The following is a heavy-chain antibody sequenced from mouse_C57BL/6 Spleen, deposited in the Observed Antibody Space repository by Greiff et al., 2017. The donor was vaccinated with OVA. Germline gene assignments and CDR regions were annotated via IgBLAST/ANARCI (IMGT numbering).Heavy chain of an antibody. Sequence: EVHLVESGEGLVKPGGSLKLSCAASGFTFSSYAMSWVRQTPEKRLEWVAYISSGGDYLSYADTVKGRFTISRDNARNTLYLQMRSLKSEDTARYYCTREPYGRSYVGFAYWGQGTLVTVSA. J-gene: IGHJ3*01. CDR3: TREPYGRSYVGFAY. D-gene: IGHD1-1*01. CDR2: ISSGGDYL. CDR1: GFTFSSYA. V-gene: IGHV5-9-1*02.